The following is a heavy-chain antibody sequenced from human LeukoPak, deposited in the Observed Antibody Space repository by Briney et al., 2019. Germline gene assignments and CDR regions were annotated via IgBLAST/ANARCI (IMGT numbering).Heavy chain of an antibody. CDR3: ARDTFLGYCSGGSCYGRQTNAFDI. CDR2: INTNTGNP. CDR1: GYTFTSYA. V-gene: IGHV7-4-1*02. D-gene: IGHD2-15*01. Sequence: ASVKVSCKASGYTFTSYAMNWEGQAPGQGLEWMGWINTNTGNPTYAQGFTGRFVFSLDTSVSTAYLQISSLKAEDTAVYYCARDTFLGYCSGGSCYGRQTNAFDIWGQGTMVTVSS. J-gene: IGHJ3*02.